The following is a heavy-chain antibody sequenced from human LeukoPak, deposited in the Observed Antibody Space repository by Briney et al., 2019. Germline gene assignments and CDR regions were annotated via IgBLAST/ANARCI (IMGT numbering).Heavy chain of an antibody. J-gene: IGHJ4*02. CDR1: GFTFSSYS. CDR2: INSDGSAT. Sequence: GSLRLSCAASGFTFSSYSMNWVRQAPGKGLVWVSRINSDGSATAYADSVKGRFTISRDNAENTLYLQMNSLRAEDTAVYYCARGTAGYHSSYFDYWGQGTLVTVSS. CDR3: ARGTAGYHSSYFDY. V-gene: IGHV3-74*01. D-gene: IGHD3-16*02.